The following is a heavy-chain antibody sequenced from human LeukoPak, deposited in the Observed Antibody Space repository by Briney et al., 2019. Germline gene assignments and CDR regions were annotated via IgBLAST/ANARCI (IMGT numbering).Heavy chain of an antibody. CDR2: IYPRDGST. Sequence: ASVKVSCKASGYTFTSYYMHWVRQAPGQGLEWMGMIYPRDGSTGYAQNFQGRVTVTRDTSTTTVHMELRGLRSEDTAVYYCARDQEGLDYWGQGTVVTVSS. J-gene: IGHJ4*02. CDR1: GYTFTSYY. CDR3: ARDQEGLDY. V-gene: IGHV1-46*01.